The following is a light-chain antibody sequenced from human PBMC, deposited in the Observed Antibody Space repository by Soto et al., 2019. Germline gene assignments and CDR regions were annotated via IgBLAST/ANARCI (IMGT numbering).Light chain of an antibody. Sequence: EIVLTQSPASLSVSPGESDTLSCRASENIRNNLAWYRQKPGQAPRLLIYAASTRAAGIPARFSGSGSETEFTLTISSLQSEDFAVYYCQQYQNWPPITFGQGTRLEIK. CDR3: QQYQNWPPIT. CDR2: AAS. V-gene: IGKV3-15*01. CDR1: ENIRNN. J-gene: IGKJ5*01.